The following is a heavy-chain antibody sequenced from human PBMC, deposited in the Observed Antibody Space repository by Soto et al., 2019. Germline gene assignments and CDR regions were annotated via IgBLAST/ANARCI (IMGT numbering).Heavy chain of an antibody. CDR2: INPSGGST. D-gene: IGHD1-1*01. CDR3: ARGSTLALEY. CDR1: GYTFTDYY. V-gene: IGHV1-46*01. J-gene: IGHJ4*02. Sequence: QVQLLQSGAEVKKPGASVKVSCKASGYTFTDYYIHWVRQAPGQGLGWMGLINPSGGSTTYGQKFQGRVTMTRDTSTSTVYMDLSPLRSEDTAVYYCARGSTLALEYWGQGTLVTVSS.